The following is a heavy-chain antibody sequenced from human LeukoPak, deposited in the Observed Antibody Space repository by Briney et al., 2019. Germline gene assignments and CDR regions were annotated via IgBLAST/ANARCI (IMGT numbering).Heavy chain of an antibody. V-gene: IGHV3-21*01. CDR3: ARGTITTVTDS. J-gene: IGHJ4*02. CDR1: GFIFSEYY. Sequence: GGSLRLSCAASGFIFSEYYMNWVRQAPGKGLEWVSSISSSSSYIYYADSVKGRFTISRDNAKNSLYLQMNSLRAEDTAVYYCARGTITTVTDSWGPGTLVTVSS. D-gene: IGHD4-17*01. CDR2: ISSSSSYI.